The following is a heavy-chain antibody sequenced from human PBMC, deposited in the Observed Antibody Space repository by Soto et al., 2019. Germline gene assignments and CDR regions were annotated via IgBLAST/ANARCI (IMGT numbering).Heavy chain of an antibody. D-gene: IGHD3-3*01. CDR3: ARMGFWSGYYNVRKTYYFDS. J-gene: IGHJ4*02. CDR2: INHSGST. Sequence: XETLSLTCAVDGWSFSGYYWSWIRQPPGKGLDWIGEINHSGSTNYNPSLKSRVTISVDTSKNQFSLKLSSVTAADTAVYYCARMGFWSGYYNVRKTYYFDSWGQGTLVTVSS. CDR1: GWSFSGYY. V-gene: IGHV4-34*01.